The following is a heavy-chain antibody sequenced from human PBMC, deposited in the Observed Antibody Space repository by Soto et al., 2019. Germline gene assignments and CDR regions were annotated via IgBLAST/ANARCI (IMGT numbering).Heavy chain of an antibody. CDR1: GFFFRNYW. Sequence: GRSLRLSCASSGFFFRNYWLQWVRQAPGKGLVWVSRIDTDGGGAIYADSVKGRFTISRDNAKNTLYLHLNRLRAEATAVYYCASDLFGSGSFAYDYGMDVWGQGTTVTVSS. V-gene: IGHV3-74*01. J-gene: IGHJ6*02. D-gene: IGHD3-10*01. CDR2: IDTDGGGA. CDR3: ASDLFGSGSFAYDYGMDV.